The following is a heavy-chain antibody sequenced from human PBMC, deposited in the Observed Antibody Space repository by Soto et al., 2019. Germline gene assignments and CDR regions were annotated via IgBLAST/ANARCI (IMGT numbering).Heavy chain of an antibody. CDR2: VYVTGTT. Sequence: SETMSLTCTVSGASISDYYWSWIRQPAGQALEWLGRVYVTGTTYFNPSLKSRVTMSVDTSNDQVSLKLSSVTAADSAIYYCARDGEYTSGWYSFDSWGPGTLVTVSS. D-gene: IGHD6-19*01. CDR1: GASISDYY. J-gene: IGHJ5*01. CDR3: ARDGEYTSGWYSFDS. V-gene: IGHV4-4*07.